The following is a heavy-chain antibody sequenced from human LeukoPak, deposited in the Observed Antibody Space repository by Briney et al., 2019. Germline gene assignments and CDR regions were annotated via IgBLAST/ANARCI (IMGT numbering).Heavy chain of an antibody. CDR1: GGTFSSYA. CDR3: ARDSNSGYIDAFDI. D-gene: IGHD5-18*01. V-gene: IGHV1-69*06. Sequence: GASVKVSCKASGGTFSSYAISWVRQAPGQGLEWMGGIIPIFGTANYAQKFQGRVTITADKSTSTAYMELSSLRSEDTAVYYCARDSNSGYIDAFDIWGRGTMVTVSS. J-gene: IGHJ3*02. CDR2: IIPIFGTA.